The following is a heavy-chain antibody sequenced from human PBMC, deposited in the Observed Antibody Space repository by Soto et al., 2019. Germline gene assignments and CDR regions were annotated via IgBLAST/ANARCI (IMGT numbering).Heavy chain of an antibody. J-gene: IGHJ4*02. V-gene: IGHV4-59*01. D-gene: IGHD1-26*01. CDR3: AREGFNRGSYFDY. CDR1: GGSISSYY. Sequence: QVQLQESGPGLVKPSETLSLTCTVSGGSISSYYWSWIRQPPGKGLEWIGYIYYSGSTNYNPSLKSRVTISVDTSKNQFSLKLSSVTAADTAVYYWAREGFNRGSYFDYWGQGTLVTVSS. CDR2: IYYSGST.